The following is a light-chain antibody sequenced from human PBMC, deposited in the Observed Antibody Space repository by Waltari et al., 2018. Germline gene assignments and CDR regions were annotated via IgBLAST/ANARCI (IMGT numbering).Light chain of an antibody. CDR3: QVLDSIDEPVL. CDR1: NIGHTR. V-gene: IGLV3-21*03. Sequence: SYVLTQAPSVSVAPGKTAKISCGGNNIGHTRVHWSQQKPGQAPILVVFDDSARPSGIPERFSGSNPGNTATLTIRRAEAGDEANYYCQVLDSIDEPVLIGGGTKLTV. J-gene: IGLJ2*01. CDR2: DDS.